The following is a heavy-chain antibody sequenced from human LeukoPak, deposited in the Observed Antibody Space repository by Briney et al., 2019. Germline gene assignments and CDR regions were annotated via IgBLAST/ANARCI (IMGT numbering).Heavy chain of an antibody. CDR1: GYTFTSYD. CDR2: MNPNSGNT. V-gene: IGHV1-8*01. CDR3: ARVMVRGSLMANWFDP. D-gene: IGHD3-10*01. Sequence: VASVKVSCKASGYTFTSYDINWVRQATGQGLEWMGWMNPNSGNTGYAQKFQGRVTMTRNTSISTAYMELSSLRSEDTAVYYCARVMVRGSLMANWFDPWGQGTLVTVSS. J-gene: IGHJ5*02.